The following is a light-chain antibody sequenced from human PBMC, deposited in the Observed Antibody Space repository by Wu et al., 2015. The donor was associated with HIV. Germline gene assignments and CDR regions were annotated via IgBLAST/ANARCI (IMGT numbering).Light chain of an antibody. CDR2: GAS. Sequence: DIQMTQSPSSLSASVGDRVTITCRASHDITNSLAWYQQKPGKAPKLLLYGASTLESGVPPGSVAVDLGRITLSPSAACSLKILLTYYCQQYYSVQWTFGQGTKVE. CDR1: HDITNS. J-gene: IGKJ1*01. CDR3: QQYYSVQWT. V-gene: IGKV1-NL1*01.